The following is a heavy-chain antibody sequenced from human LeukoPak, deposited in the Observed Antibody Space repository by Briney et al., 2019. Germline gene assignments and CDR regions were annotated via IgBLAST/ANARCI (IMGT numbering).Heavy chain of an antibody. Sequence: GASVKVSCKASGYTFTGYYMHWVRQAPGQGLEWMGWINPNSGGTNYAQKFQGRVTMTRDTSISTAYMELSRLRSDDTAVYYCARNQGYSYGLPYYYYYMDVWGKGTTVTVSS. J-gene: IGHJ6*03. CDR3: ARNQGYSYGLPYYYYYMDV. CDR1: GYTFTGYY. V-gene: IGHV1-2*02. CDR2: INPNSGGT. D-gene: IGHD5-18*01.